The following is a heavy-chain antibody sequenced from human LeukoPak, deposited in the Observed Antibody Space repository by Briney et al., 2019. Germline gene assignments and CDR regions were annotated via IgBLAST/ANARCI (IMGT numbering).Heavy chain of an antibody. Sequence: SETLSLTCTVCGGSVSSYYWSWIRQPAGKGLEWIGRVHTSGSTNYNPSLRSRVTMSVDTSKNQFSLKLRSVTAADTAVYYCVLLVKTFGVPPYYFDYWGQGTLVTVSS. D-gene: IGHD3-3*01. J-gene: IGHJ4*02. V-gene: IGHV4-4*07. CDR3: VLLVKTFGVPPYYFDY. CDR2: VHTSGST. CDR1: GGSVSSYY.